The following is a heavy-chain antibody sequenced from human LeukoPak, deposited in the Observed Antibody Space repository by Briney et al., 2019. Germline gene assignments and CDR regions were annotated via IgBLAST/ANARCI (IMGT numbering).Heavy chain of an antibody. J-gene: IGHJ4*02. CDR2: ISAYNGNT. D-gene: IGHD6-13*01. Sequence: ASVKVSCKASGYTLTSYGISWVRQAPGQGLEWMGWISAYNGNTNYAQKLQGRVTMTTDTSTSTAYMELRSLRSDDTAVYYCAREEEQQLPFDYWGQGTLVTVSS. CDR3: AREEEQQLPFDY. V-gene: IGHV1-18*01. CDR1: GYTLTSYG.